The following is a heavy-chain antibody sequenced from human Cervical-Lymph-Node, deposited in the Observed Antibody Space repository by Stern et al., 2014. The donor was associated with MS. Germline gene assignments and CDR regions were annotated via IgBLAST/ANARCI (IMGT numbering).Heavy chain of an antibody. CDR3: ARSTYSGSSQAY. CDR2: ISGDGSTT. CDR1: GFTFSSYW. V-gene: IGHV3-74*02. Sequence: EVQLVQSGGGLVQPGGSLRLSCAASGFTFSSYWMHWVRQAPGKGLVWVSRISGDGSTTSYADSVKGRFTISRDNAKNTLYLQMNSLRAEDTALYYCARSTYSGSSQAYWGQGTLVTVSS. J-gene: IGHJ4*02. D-gene: IGHD6-6*01.